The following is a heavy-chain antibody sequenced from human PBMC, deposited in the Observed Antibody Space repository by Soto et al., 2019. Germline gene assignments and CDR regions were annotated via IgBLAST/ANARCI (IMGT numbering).Heavy chain of an antibody. J-gene: IGHJ6*02. Sequence: SQTLSLTRAISGDSVSSNSAAWNWIRQSPSRGLEWLGRTYYRSKWYNDYAVSVKSRITINPDTSKNQFSLQLNSVTPEDTAVYYCARERGIAAEYYYYYYGMDVWGQGTTVTVSS. V-gene: IGHV6-1*01. CDR3: ARERGIAAEYYYYYYGMDV. CDR2: TYYRSKWYN. CDR1: GDSVSSNSAA. D-gene: IGHD6-13*01.